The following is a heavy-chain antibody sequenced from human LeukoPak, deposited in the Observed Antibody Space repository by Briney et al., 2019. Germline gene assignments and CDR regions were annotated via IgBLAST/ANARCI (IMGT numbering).Heavy chain of an antibody. CDR2: IRYDGSNK. V-gene: IGHV3-30*02. Sequence: GGSLRLSCAASGFTFRSYTMHWVRQAPGKGLEWVAFIRYDGSNKYYADSVKGRFTISRDNSKNTLYLQMNSLRAEDTAVYYCAKDPTGYCSSTSCHGLGIGDYWGQGTLVTVSS. J-gene: IGHJ4*02. CDR3: AKDPTGYCSSTSCHGLGIGDY. D-gene: IGHD2-2*01. CDR1: GFTFRSYT.